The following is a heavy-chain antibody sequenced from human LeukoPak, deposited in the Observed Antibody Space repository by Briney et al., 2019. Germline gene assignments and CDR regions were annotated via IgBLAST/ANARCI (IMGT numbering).Heavy chain of an antibody. CDR3: AKDPLLYDSSGYFDY. CDR2: ISYDGSNK. D-gene: IGHD3-22*01. V-gene: IGHV3-30*18. Sequence: GGSLRLSCAASGFTFSSYGMHWVRQAPAKGLEWVAVISYDGSNKYYADSVKGRFTISRDNSKNTLYLQMNSLRAEDTAVYYCAKDPLLYDSSGYFDYWGQGTLVTVSS. CDR1: GFTFSSYG. J-gene: IGHJ4*02.